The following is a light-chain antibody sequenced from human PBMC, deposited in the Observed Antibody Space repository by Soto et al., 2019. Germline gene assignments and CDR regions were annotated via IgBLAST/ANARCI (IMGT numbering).Light chain of an antibody. CDR3: QQYNSYPYT. J-gene: IGKJ2*01. V-gene: IGKV1-5*03. Sequence: DIQITHSPSALSASVGARVTITCRSSQSISRWLALHQQKPGKAPKLLIYKASSLESGVPSRFSGSGSGTEFTLTISSLQPDDFATYYCQQYNSYPYTFGQGTKVDIK. CDR1: QSISRW. CDR2: KAS.